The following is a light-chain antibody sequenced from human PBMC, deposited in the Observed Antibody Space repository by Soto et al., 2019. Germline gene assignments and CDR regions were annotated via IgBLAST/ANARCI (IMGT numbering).Light chain of an antibody. CDR3: QQHHDWLPWK. CDR2: GAS. V-gene: IGKV3-15*01. J-gene: IGKJ1*01. CDR1: QSVSSSY. Sequence: EIVLTQSPGTLSLSPVERATLSCMASQSVSSSYLAWYQQKPGQAPRLLIYGASTRATGIPARFSGSGSGTEFTLTIGSLQSEDFAVYYCQQHHDWLPWKCGQGTKGDI.